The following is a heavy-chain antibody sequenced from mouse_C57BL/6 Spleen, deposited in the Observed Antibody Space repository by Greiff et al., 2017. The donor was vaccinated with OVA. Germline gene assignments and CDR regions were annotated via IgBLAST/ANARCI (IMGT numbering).Heavy chain of an antibody. CDR2: INPSSGYT. D-gene: IGHD2-1*01. CDR3: ATIYYGNYVSFAY. V-gene: IGHV1-7*01. J-gene: IGHJ3*01. CDR1: GYTFTSYW. Sequence: VQLQQSGAELAKPGASVKLSCKASGYTFTSYWMHWVKQRPGQGLEWIGYINPSSGYTKYNQKFKDKATLTADKSSSTAYMQLSSLTYEDSAVYYCATIYYGNYVSFAYWGQGTLVTVSA.